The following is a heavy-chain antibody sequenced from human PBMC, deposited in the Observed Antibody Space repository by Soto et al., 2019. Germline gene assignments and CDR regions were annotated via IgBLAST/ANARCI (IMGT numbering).Heavy chain of an antibody. CDR2: INPSGGST. D-gene: IGHD6-13*01. V-gene: IGHV1-46*03. Sequence: GASVKVSCEACGYTFTSYYMHWVRQAPGQGLEWMGIINPSGGSTSYAQKFQGRVTMTRDTSTSTVYMELSSLRSEDKAVYYCARDSVSRGYSTIPRGGFDYWGQGTLVTVSS. CDR3: ARDSVSRGYSTIPRGGFDY. J-gene: IGHJ4*02. CDR1: GYTFTSYY.